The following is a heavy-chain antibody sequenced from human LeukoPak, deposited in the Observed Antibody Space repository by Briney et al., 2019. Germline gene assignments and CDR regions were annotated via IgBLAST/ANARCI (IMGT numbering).Heavy chain of an antibody. J-gene: IGHJ4*02. CDR2: IYYTGSS. D-gene: IGHD4-23*01. V-gene: IGHV4-39*01. Sequence: SETLSLTCNVSGVPVDSRSYYWDWIRQPPGKGLEWIGTIYYTGSSYYNPSLKSRVTISGDTSKNQVSLTLSSATAADTAMYYCARHPEVSFNRALILRWGFYFWGQGILVTVSS. CDR1: GVPVDSRSYY. CDR3: ARHPEVSFNRALILRWGFYF.